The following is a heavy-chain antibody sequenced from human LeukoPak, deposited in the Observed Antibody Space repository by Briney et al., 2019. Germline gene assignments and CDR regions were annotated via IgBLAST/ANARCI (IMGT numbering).Heavy chain of an antibody. Sequence: SETLSLTCTVSGGSISSSSYYWGWIRQPPGKGLEWIGSIYYSGSTYYNPSLKGRVTISVDTSKNQFSLKLSSVTAADAAVYYCARVFSYPLRAPFDPWGQGTLVTVSS. D-gene: IGHD3-3*01. V-gene: IGHV4-39*07. CDR1: GGSISSSSYY. CDR2: IYYSGST. CDR3: ARVFSYPLRAPFDP. J-gene: IGHJ5*02.